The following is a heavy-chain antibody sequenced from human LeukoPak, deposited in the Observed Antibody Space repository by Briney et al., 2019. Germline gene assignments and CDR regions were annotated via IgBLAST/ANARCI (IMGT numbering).Heavy chain of an antibody. D-gene: IGHD3-10*01. Sequence: ASVKVSCKASGYTFTSYGISWVRQAPGQGLEWMGWISAYNGNTNYAQKLQGRVTMTTDTSTSTAYMELRSLRSDDTAVYYCARAPAALLWFGESGNFDYWGQGVLVTVSS. CDR1: GYTFTSYG. CDR2: ISAYNGNT. CDR3: ARAPAALLWFGESGNFDY. V-gene: IGHV1-18*04. J-gene: IGHJ4*02.